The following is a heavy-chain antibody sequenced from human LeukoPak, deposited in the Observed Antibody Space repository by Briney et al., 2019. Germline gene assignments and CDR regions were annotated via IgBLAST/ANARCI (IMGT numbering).Heavy chain of an antibody. CDR2: IQQDGSDK. J-gene: IGHJ4*02. CDR1: GFTFSSSW. V-gene: IGHV3-7*03. Sequence: GGSLRLSCAASGFTFSSSWMSWVRQAPGKGLEWVANIQQDGSDKYYVDSVKGRFTISRDNAKNSLYLQMNSLRADDTAVYYCAKTRGYCSGGTCYCDYWGQGTLVTVSS. D-gene: IGHD2-15*01. CDR3: AKTRGYCSGGTCYCDY.